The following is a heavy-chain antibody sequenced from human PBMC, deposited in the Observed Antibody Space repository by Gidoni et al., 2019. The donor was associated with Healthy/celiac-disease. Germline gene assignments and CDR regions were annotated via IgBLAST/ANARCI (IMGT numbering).Heavy chain of an antibody. CDR1: GFTFSSYG. CDR3: AKDIGTVTLYYYYDLDV. CDR2: ISYDGSNN. Sequence: QVQLVESGGGVVQPGRSLRLSCAASGFTFSSYGMHWVRQAPGKGLEWVAVISYDGSNNYYGDSVKGRFTISRDNSKSTVYLQMNSLRGEDTAVYFCAKDIGTVTLYYYYDLDVWGQGTTVTVSS. D-gene: IGHD4-17*01. V-gene: IGHV3-30*18. J-gene: IGHJ6*02.